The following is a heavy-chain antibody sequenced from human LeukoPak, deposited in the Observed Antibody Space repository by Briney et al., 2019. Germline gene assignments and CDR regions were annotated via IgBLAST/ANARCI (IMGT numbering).Heavy chain of an antibody. D-gene: IGHD1-26*01. V-gene: IGHV1-69*11. Sequence: SVKVSCKASGGTFSSYAISWVRQAPGQGLEWMGRIIPILGTANYAQKFQGRVTITTDGSTSTAYMELSSLRSEDTAVYYCSREPRGIVGNYYYYYMDVWGKGTTVTVSS. CDR3: SREPRGIVGNYYYYYMDV. CDR1: GGTFSSYA. J-gene: IGHJ6*03. CDR2: IIPILGTA.